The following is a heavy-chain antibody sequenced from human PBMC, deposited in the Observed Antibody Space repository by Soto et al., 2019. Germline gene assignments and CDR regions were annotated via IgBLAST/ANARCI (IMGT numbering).Heavy chain of an antibody. CDR2: INHSGST. D-gene: IGHD2-2*01. V-gene: IGHV4-34*01. J-gene: IGHJ6*03. CDR3: ARVVPAAAYYYMDV. CDR1: GGSFSGYY. Sequence: SETLSLTCAVYGGSFSGYYWSWIRQPPGKGLEWIGEINHSGSTNYNPSLKSRVTISVDTSKNQFSLKLSSVTAADTAVYYCARVVPAAAYYYMDVWGKGTTVTVSS.